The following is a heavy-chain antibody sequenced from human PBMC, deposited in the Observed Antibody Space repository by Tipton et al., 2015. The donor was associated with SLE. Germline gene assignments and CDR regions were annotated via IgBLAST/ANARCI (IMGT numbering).Heavy chain of an antibody. Sequence: TLSLTCTVSGYSISSGYYWGWIRQPPGKGLEYIGSIYHSGSTFYNPSLKSRVTISVDTSKNQFSLKLSSVTAADTAVYYCAGDSGEIAFDIWGQGKMVTVSS. J-gene: IGHJ3*02. D-gene: IGHD3-10*01. CDR1: GYSISSGYY. CDR3: AGDSGEIAFDI. V-gene: IGHV4-38-2*02. CDR2: IYHSGST.